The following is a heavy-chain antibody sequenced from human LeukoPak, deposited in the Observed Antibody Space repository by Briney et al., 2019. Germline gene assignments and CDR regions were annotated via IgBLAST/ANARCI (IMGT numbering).Heavy chain of an antibody. Sequence: ASVKVSCKTSGGTFSSYAISWVRQAPGQGLEWMGGIIPIFGTANYAQKFQGRVTITTDESTSTAYMELSSLRSEDTAVYYCARDLGLSGSYRRAFDIWGQGTMVTVSS. CDR3: ARDLGLSGSYRRAFDI. D-gene: IGHD1-26*01. J-gene: IGHJ3*02. V-gene: IGHV1-69*05. CDR1: GGTFSSYA. CDR2: IIPIFGTA.